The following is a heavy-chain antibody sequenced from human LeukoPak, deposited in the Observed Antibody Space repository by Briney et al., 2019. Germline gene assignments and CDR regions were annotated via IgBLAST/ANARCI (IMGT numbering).Heavy chain of an antibody. CDR1: GYTFTNYA. Sequence: ASVKVSCKASGYTFTNYAMHWVRQAPGQRLEWMGWINAGNGNTKYSQKFQGRVTITRDTSASTGYMELSSLTSEDTAVYYCARDRYYDSNGYYRFDLWGQGTLVTVSS. J-gene: IGHJ5*02. CDR3: ARDRYYDSNGYYRFDL. CDR2: INAGNGNT. D-gene: IGHD3-22*01. V-gene: IGHV1-3*01.